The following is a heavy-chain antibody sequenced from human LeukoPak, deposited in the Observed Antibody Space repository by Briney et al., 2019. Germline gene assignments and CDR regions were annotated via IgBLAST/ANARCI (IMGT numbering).Heavy chain of an antibody. CDR2: ISGSGGST. Sequence: GGSLRLSCAASGFTFSSYAMSWVRQAPGKGLEWVSAISGSGGSTYYADSVKGRFTISRDNSKNTLYLQMNSLRAEDTAVYYCAKGPESYYDSSGYDGDYWGQGTLVTVSS. J-gene: IGHJ4*02. D-gene: IGHD3-22*01. CDR1: GFTFSSYA. CDR3: AKGPESYYDSSGYDGDY. V-gene: IGHV3-23*01.